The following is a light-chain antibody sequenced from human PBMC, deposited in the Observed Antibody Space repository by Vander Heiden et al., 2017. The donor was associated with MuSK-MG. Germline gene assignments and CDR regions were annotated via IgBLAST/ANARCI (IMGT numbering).Light chain of an antibody. V-gene: IGLV2-8*01. J-gene: IGLJ2*01. CDR2: EVS. CDR1: SSDVGGSNY. Sequence: QSALPQPPSASGSPGQSVTIPRTGTSSDVGGSNYVSWYQQPPGHAPKLMIYEVSKRPSGVPDRFSASKSGNTASLTVSGLQAEDDADYYCSSYAGSNNLVFGGGTKLTVL. CDR3: SSYAGSNNLV.